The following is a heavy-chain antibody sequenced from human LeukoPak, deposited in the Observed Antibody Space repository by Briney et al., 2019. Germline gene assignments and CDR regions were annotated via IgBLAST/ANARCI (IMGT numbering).Heavy chain of an antibody. CDR1: GYTFTGYY. D-gene: IGHD3-3*01. Sequence: GPSVRLSCTASGYTFTGYYMHWVRQAPGQGVGWRGWFNLNSGGTNYAQKFQGRVTMTRDTSISKTYMELSRLGSADADVYYCETGEEISSTNFGLVLDYWGQGTLVTVSS. CDR2: FNLNSGGT. J-gene: IGHJ4*02. CDR3: ETGEEISSTNFGLVLDY. V-gene: IGHV1-2*02.